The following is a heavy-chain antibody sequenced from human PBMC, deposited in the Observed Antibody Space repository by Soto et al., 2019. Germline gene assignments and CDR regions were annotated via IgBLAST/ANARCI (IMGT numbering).Heavy chain of an antibody. V-gene: IGHV1-69*13. Sequence: GASVKVSYKASGGTFSSYAISWVRQAPGQGLEWMGGIIPIFGTANYAQKFQGRVTITADESTSTAYMELSSLRSEDTAVYYCARRLYYYYGMDVWGQGTTVTVSS. J-gene: IGHJ6*02. CDR1: GGTFSSYA. CDR3: ARRLYYYYGMDV. CDR2: IIPIFGTA.